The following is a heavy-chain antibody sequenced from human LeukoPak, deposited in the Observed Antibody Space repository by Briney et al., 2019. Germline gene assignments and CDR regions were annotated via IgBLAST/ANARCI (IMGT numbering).Heavy chain of an antibody. CDR2: IRSKANSYAT. Sequence: GGSLRLSCAASGFTFSGSAMHWVRQASGKGLEWVGRIRSKANSYATAYAASVKGRFTISRDNFQNTLYLQMNSLRAEDTAVYYCAKDQFVTTGGFDYWGQGTLVSVSS. D-gene: IGHD4-11*01. V-gene: IGHV3-73*01. CDR1: GFTFSGSA. CDR3: AKDQFVTTGGFDY. J-gene: IGHJ4*02.